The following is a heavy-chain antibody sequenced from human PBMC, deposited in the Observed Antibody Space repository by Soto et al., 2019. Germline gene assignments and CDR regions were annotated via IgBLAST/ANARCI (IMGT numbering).Heavy chain of an antibody. D-gene: IGHD3-10*01. V-gene: IGHV3-23*01. CDR1: GFTFSSYA. J-gene: IGHJ4*02. CDR3: AKDNNVVRGVYLY. Sequence: EVQLLESGGGLVQPGGSLRLSCAASGFTFSSYAMSWVRQAPGKGLEWVSAISGSGGSTYYADSVKGRFTISRDNSKNTLYLQMKSLRAEDTAVYYCAKDNNVVRGVYLYWGQGTLVTVSS. CDR2: ISGSGGST.